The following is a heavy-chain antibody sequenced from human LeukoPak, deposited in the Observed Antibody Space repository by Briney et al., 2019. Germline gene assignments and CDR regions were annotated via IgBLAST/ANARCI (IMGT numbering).Heavy chain of an antibody. CDR2: INPNSGGT. J-gene: IGHJ5*02. V-gene: IGHV1-2*02. D-gene: IGHD3-22*01. CDR3: ARVHYDSSGYYS. Sequence: ASVKVSCKASGYTFTGDYMHWVRQAPGQGLEWMGWINPNSGGTNYAQKFQGRVTMTRDTSISTAYMELSRLRSDDTAVYYCARVHYDSSGYYSWGQGTLVTVSS. CDR1: GYTFTGDY.